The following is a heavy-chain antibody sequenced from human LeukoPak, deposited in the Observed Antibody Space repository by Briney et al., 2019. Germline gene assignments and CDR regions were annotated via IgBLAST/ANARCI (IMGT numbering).Heavy chain of an antibody. Sequence: SETLSLTCAVYGGSFSGYYWSWIRQPPGKGLEWIGEINHSGSTNYNPSLKSRVTISVDTSKNQFSLKLSSVTAADTAVYYCVRGPFYIAAAGRYGMDVWGQGTTVTVSS. CDR1: GGSFSGYY. D-gene: IGHD6-13*01. CDR3: VRGPFYIAAAGRYGMDV. CDR2: INHSGST. J-gene: IGHJ6*02. V-gene: IGHV4-34*01.